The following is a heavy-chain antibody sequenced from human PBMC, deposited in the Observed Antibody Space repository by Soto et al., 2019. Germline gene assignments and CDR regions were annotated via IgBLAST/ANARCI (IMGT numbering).Heavy chain of an antibody. J-gene: IGHJ4*02. D-gene: IGHD2-8*02. CDR3: AAWSRSHGFDY. CDR1: GFSISTYW. V-gene: IGHV3-7*05. CDR2: IKYDDSEK. Sequence: EVQLVESGGDLVQPGGSLRLSCAASGFSISTYWMGWVRQFPGKGLEWVANIKYDDSEKPYMDSVEGRFTISRDNAKNTLHQQMTRLRVDDTAVYYCAAWSRSHGFDYWGQGTLVTVSS.